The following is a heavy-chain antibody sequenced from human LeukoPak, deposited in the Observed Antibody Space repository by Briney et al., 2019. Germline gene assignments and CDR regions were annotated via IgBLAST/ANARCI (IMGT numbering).Heavy chain of an antibody. J-gene: IGHJ5*02. V-gene: IGHV1-69*05. CDR1: GGTFSSYA. D-gene: IGHD6-13*01. Sequence: SVKVSCKASGGTFSSYAISWVRQAPGQGLEWMGGIIPIFGTANYAQKFQGRVTITTDESTSTAYMELSSLRSEDTAVYYCARGLSVGIAAAGTLEPWGQGTLVTVSS. CDR3: ARGLSVGIAAAGTLEP. CDR2: IIPIFGTA.